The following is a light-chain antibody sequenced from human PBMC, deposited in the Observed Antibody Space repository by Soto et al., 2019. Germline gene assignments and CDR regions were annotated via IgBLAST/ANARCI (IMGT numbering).Light chain of an antibody. Sequence: TPSPPTLSVSPGGRATLHCRASQSVSSNLAWYQQKPGQAPRLLIYDASNRATGIPARFSGSGSGTDFTLTISRLEPEDFAVYYCQQYGSSPTFGQGTKVDI. CDR2: DAS. J-gene: IGKJ1*01. CDR1: QSVSSN. V-gene: IGKV3-20*01. CDR3: QQYGSSPT.